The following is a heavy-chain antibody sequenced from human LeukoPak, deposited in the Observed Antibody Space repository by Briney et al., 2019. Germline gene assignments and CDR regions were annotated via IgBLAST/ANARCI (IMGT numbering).Heavy chain of an antibody. Sequence: PSETLSLTCTVSGGSISSYYWSWIRQPPAKGLEWIGYIYYSGSTNYNPSLKSRVTISVDTSKNQFSLKLSSVTAADTAVYYCASSGWSRGGWFDPWGQGTLVTVSS. CDR3: ASSGWSRGGWFDP. J-gene: IGHJ5*02. D-gene: IGHD6-19*01. V-gene: IGHV4-59*01. CDR1: GGSISSYY. CDR2: IYYSGST.